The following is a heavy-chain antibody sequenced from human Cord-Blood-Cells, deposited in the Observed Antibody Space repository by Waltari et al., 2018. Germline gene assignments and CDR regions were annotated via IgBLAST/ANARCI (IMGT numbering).Heavy chain of an antibody. CDR1: GLTFSRSS. D-gene: IGHD6-6*01. J-gene: IGHJ4*02. Sequence: EVPLVESGGGLVQPGGSLRLSRAAPGLTFSRSSMNRVRPAPGKGLESVSYISSSSSTIYYADSVKGRFTISRDNAKNSVYLQMNSLRDEDTAVYYCARRGGVAARDYWGQGTLVTVSS. CDR3: ARRGGVAARDY. CDR2: ISSSSSTI. V-gene: IGHV3-48*02.